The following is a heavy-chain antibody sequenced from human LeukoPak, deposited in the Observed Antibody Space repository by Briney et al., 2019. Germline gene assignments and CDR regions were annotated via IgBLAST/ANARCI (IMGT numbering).Heavy chain of an antibody. J-gene: IGHJ4*02. CDR1: GFTFSSYG. CDR2: IRYDGSNK. D-gene: IGHD6-19*01. CDR3: AKGLFSLSRIAVAGSDY. Sequence: GGSLRLSCAASGFTFSSYGMHWVRQAPGKGLEWVAVIRYDGSNKYYADSVKGRFTISRDNSKNTLYLQMNSLRAEDTAVYYCAKGLFSLSRIAVAGSDYWGQGTLVTVSS. V-gene: IGHV3-30*02.